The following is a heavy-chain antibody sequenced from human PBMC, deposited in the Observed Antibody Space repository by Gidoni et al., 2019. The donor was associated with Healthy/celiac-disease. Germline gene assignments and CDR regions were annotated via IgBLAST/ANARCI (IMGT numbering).Heavy chain of an antibody. CDR3: TTVNDIVVVPAAVTIYYYYMDV. V-gene: IGHV3-15*01. J-gene: IGHJ6*03. D-gene: IGHD2-2*01. Sequence: AAPVKGRFTISRDDSKNTLYLQMNSLKTEDTAVYYCTTVNDIVVVPAAVTIYYYYMDVWGKGTTVTVSS.